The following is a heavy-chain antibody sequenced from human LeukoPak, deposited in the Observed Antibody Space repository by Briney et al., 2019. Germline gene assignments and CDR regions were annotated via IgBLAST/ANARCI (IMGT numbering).Heavy chain of an antibody. CDR1: GFTFSNHW. CDR2: IDTDGSSI. J-gene: IGHJ4*02. Sequence: GGSVRLSCAASGFTFSNHWMYWVRQGPGKGLVWISDIDTDGSSINYADSVKGRFTIPRDNAKNTLYLQMNSLGAADTAVYYCVRALGDYWGQGDYWGQGTLVSVSS. CDR3: VRALGDYWGQGDY. D-gene: IGHD3-16*01. V-gene: IGHV3-74*01.